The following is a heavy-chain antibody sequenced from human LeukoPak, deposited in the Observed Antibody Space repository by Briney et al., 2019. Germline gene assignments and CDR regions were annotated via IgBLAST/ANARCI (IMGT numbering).Heavy chain of an antibody. CDR1: GFTYQSWI. V-gene: IGHV3-21*01. D-gene: IGHD1-26*01. CDR3: ARVRETLDFDY. CDR2: ISSSSSYI. J-gene: IGHJ4*02. Sequence: GGPLRLSCAPSGFTYQSWIMNGLRQAPARELDGVSSISSSSSYIYYADSVKGRFTISRDNALNSLYLQMNSLRAEDTAVYYCARVRETLDFDYWGQGTLVTVSS.